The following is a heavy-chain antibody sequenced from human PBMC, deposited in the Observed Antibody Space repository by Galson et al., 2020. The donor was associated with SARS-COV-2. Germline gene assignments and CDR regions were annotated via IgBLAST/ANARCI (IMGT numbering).Heavy chain of an antibody. CDR2: IYYSGST. CDR3: ARLEWYYYDSSGYYDAFDI. D-gene: IGHD3-22*01. J-gene: IGHJ3*02. CDR1: GGSISSSSYY. V-gene: IGHV4-39*01. Sequence: SETLSLTCTVSGGSISSSSYYWGWIRQPPGQGLEWIGSIYYSGSTYYNPSLKSRVTISVDTSKNQFSLKLSSVTAADTAVYYCARLEWYYYDSSGYYDAFDIWGQGTMVTVSS.